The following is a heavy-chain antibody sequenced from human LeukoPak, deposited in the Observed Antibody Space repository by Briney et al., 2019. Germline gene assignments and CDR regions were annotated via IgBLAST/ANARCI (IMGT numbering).Heavy chain of an antibody. Sequence: ASVKVSCKASGYTFTSYDLNWVRQATGQGLEWIGWMNPNSGNTGYAQKFQGRVTLTRSTSISTAYMELRSLTSEDTAVYYCARDGAAAGNYYYYGMDVWGQGTTVTVSS. CDR2: MNPNSGNT. CDR1: GYTFTSYD. V-gene: IGHV1-8*01. D-gene: IGHD6-13*01. CDR3: ARDGAAAGNYYYYGMDV. J-gene: IGHJ6*02.